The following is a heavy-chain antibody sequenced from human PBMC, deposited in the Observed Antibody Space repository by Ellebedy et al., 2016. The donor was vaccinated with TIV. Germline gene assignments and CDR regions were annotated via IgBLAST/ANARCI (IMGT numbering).Heavy chain of an antibody. Sequence: SETLSLXCSVSNYSLSDINYYWGWIRQPPGKGLEWIGYIYYSGSTNYNPSLKSRVTISVDTSKNQVSLKLNSVTAADTAVYYCARERGYSYGYYYFYGMDVWGQGTTVTVSS. CDR3: ARERGYSYGYYYFYGMDV. CDR2: IYYSGST. J-gene: IGHJ6*02. CDR1: NYSLSDINYY. V-gene: IGHV4-61*01. D-gene: IGHD5-18*01.